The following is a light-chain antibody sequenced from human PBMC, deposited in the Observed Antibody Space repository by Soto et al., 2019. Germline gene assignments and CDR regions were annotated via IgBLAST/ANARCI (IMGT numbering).Light chain of an antibody. CDR3: LQYTDNQSS. J-gene: IGKJ1*01. V-gene: IGKV1-5*01. Sequence: DIQVTQSPSTLSASVGDRVTITCRASQSLTSWLAWYQQKPGRAPNLLIYDASSLESGVPSRFSGSESGAEFSLTISSLQPDDIGIYYCLQYTDNQSSFGQGTKLDI. CDR1: QSLTSW. CDR2: DAS.